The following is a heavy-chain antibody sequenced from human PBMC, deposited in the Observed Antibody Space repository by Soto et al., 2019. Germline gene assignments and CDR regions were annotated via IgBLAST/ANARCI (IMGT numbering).Heavy chain of an antibody. Sequence: GASVKVSCKASGYTFTGYYMHWVRQAPGQGLEWMGWINPNSGGTNYAQKFQGWVTMTRDTSISTAYMELSRLRSDDTAVYYCARGVVVVVAASQNWFDPWGQGTLVTISS. CDR2: INPNSGGT. J-gene: IGHJ5*02. CDR3: ARGVVVVVAASQNWFDP. D-gene: IGHD2-15*01. CDR1: GYTFTGYY. V-gene: IGHV1-2*04.